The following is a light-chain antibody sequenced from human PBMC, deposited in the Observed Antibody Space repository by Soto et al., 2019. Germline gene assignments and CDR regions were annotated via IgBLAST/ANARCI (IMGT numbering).Light chain of an antibody. CDR1: QSVSNN. CDR2: HAS. J-gene: IGKJ4*01. CDR3: QHYNEWPLT. Sequence: EIGMTQSPATLSVSPGERAILSCRASQSVSNNLAWYQQKPGQAPSLLIYHASTRASGIPARFSGSGSGAEITLTISSLHSEDFAVYYCQHYNEWPLTFGGGTKVEIK. V-gene: IGKV3-15*01.